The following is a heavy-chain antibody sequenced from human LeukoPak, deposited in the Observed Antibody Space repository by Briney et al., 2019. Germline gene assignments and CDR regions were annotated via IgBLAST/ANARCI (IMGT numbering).Heavy chain of an antibody. J-gene: IGHJ4*02. CDR3: AKVSEWELPLRGYYFDY. Sequence: GGSLRLSCTASGFTFGDYAMSWVRQAPGKGLEWVSGISGSGGSTYYADSVKGRFTISRDNSKNTLYLQMNSLRAEDTAVYYCAKVSEWELPLRGYYFDYWGQGTLVTVSS. V-gene: IGHV3-23*01. CDR1: GFTFGDYA. CDR2: ISGSGGST. D-gene: IGHD1-26*01.